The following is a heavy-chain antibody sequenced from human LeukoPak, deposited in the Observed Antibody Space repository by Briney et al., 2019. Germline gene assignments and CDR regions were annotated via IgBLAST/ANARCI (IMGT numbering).Heavy chain of an antibody. CDR1: GFTVNSNY. CDR2: VYSDGTS. V-gene: IGHV3-53*04. Sequence: PGGSLRLSCTASGFTVNSNYMSWVRKAPGKGLEWVSVVYSDGTSYSADSVKGRFTISRHHSKNTLYLQMNSLRTEDTAVYYCARGIPSDAFDIWGQGTMVIVSS. J-gene: IGHJ3*02. CDR3: ARGIPSDAFDI. D-gene: IGHD2-21*01.